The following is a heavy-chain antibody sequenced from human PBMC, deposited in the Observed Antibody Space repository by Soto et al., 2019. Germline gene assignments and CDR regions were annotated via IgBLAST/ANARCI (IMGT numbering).Heavy chain of an antibody. Sequence: GGSLRLSCAASGFTFSSYSMNWVRQAPGKGLEWVSYISSSSSTIYYADSVKGRFTISRDNAKNSLYLQMNSLRDEDTAVYYCARVRRTGYCSGGSCYSQKVFDYWGQGTLVTVSS. V-gene: IGHV3-48*02. D-gene: IGHD2-15*01. CDR2: ISSSSSTI. J-gene: IGHJ4*02. CDR3: ARVRRTGYCSGGSCYSQKVFDY. CDR1: GFTFSSYS.